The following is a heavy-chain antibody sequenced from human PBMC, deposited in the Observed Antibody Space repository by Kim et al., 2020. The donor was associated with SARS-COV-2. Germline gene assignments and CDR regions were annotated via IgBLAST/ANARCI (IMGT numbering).Heavy chain of an antibody. D-gene: IGHD3-10*01. CDR2: INHSGST. Sequence: SETLSLTCAVYGGSFSGYYWSWIRQPPGKGLEWIGEINHSGSTNYNPSLKSRVTISVDTSKNQFSLKLSSVTAADTAVYYCARGSRALLWFGPQWTTWWFDPWGQGTLVTVSS. V-gene: IGHV4-34*01. CDR1: GGSFSGYY. J-gene: IGHJ5*02. CDR3: ARGSRALLWFGPQWTTWWFDP.